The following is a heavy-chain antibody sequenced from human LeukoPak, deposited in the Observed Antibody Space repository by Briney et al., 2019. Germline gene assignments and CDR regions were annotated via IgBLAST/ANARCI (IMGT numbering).Heavy chain of an antibody. CDR3: ARENTGSYREFDY. Sequence: SETLSLTCTVSGGSISSYYWSWIRHPAGKGLEWIGRIYSGGSNNYNPSLKSRVTMSVDSSNNQFSLKLSSVTAADTAVFYCARENTGSYREFDYWGQGTLVTVSS. CDR1: GGSISSYY. V-gene: IGHV4-4*07. CDR2: IYSGGSN. D-gene: IGHD1-26*01. J-gene: IGHJ4*02.